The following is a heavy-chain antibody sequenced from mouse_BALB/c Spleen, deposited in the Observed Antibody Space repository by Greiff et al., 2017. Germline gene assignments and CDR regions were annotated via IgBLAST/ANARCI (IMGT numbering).Heavy chain of an antibody. Sequence: EVKVVESGGGLVQPGGSRKLSCAASGFTFSSFGMHWVRQAPEKGLEWVAYISSGSSTIYYADTVKGRFTISRDNPKNTLFLQMTSLRSEDTAMYYCARRDYGNAMDYWGQGTSVTVSS. CDR2: ISSGSSTI. D-gene: IGHD1-1*01. J-gene: IGHJ4*01. V-gene: IGHV5-17*02. CDR3: ARRDYGNAMDY. CDR1: GFTFSSFG.